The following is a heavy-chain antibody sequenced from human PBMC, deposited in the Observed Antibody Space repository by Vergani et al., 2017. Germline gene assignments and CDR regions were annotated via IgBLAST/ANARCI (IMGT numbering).Heavy chain of an antibody. J-gene: IGHJ6*03. Sequence: QVQLQQWGAGLLKPSETLSLTCAVYGGSFSGYYWSWIRQPPGKGLEWIGEINHSGSTNYNPSLKSRVTISVDTSKNQFSLKLSSVTAADTAVYCCARDARWYMDVWGKGTTVTVSS. CDR3: ARDARWYMDV. CDR1: GGSFSGYY. D-gene: IGHD4-23*01. CDR2: INHSGST. V-gene: IGHV4-34*01.